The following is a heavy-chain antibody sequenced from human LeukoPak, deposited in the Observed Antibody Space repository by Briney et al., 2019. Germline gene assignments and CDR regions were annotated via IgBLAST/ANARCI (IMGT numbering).Heavy chain of an antibody. D-gene: IGHD6-13*01. J-gene: IGHJ6*02. CDR2: LSSGGRSI. V-gene: IGHV3-48*03. CDR1: GFTFSDYE. Sequence: PGGSLRLSCAASGFTFSDYEMNWVRQAPGKGLEWVSYLSSGGRSIYYADSVKGRFTISRDNAKNSLFLQMNSLRAEDTAVHYCARWAADRYSYYGMDVWGQGTTVTVSS. CDR3: ARWAADRYSYYGMDV.